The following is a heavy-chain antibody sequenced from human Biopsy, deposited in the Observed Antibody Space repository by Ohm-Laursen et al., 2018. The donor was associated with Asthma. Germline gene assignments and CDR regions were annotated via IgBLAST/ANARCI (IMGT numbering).Heavy chain of an antibody. J-gene: IGHJ4*02. CDR3: VRHQYSSSWSTFDY. D-gene: IGHD3-22*01. CDR1: GGSISSSTYY. V-gene: IGHV4-39*01. CDR2: VYYRGST. Sequence: SETLSLTWTVSGGSISSSTYYWGWIRQPPGKGLEWIGSVYYRGSTYYNPSLKGRVTILVDTSKSHFSLTLSSVTAADTAVYFCVRHQYSSSWSTFDYWGQGALVTVSS.